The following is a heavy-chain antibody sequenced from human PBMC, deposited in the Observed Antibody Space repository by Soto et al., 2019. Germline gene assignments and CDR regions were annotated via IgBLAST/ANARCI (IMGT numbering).Heavy chain of an antibody. D-gene: IGHD6-13*01. J-gene: IGHJ4*02. CDR1: GGTFSRSS. V-gene: IGHV1-69*01. Sequence: QVQLVQSGAEVNEPGSSVKVSCQASGGTFSRSSISWVRQAPGQCLEWMGGFIPIFRTTNYTQKFKGSVTIAADESTRTSYLELTSLTSEDTAVEYCAGPGVARTYSITWYIPFDYWGQRKLVTVAS. CDR2: FIPIFRTT. CDR3: AGPGVARTYSITWYIPFDY.